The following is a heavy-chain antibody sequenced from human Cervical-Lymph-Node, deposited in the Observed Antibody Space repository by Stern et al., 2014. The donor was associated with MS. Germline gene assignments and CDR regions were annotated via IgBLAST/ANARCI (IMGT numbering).Heavy chain of an antibody. Sequence: VQLVESGAEVKKPGASLTISCKTSGYNFIDHAIHWVRQAPGQRLEWMGWIHGGPGTTTYSQKFQGRVSFTRDKAASAAYMDLSSLSPDDTAVYYCARQPDYSDFLDFWGQGTLVTVSS. CDR1: GYNFIDHA. CDR3: ARQPDYSDFLDF. J-gene: IGHJ4*02. V-gene: IGHV1-3*01. CDR2: IHGGPGTT. D-gene: IGHD4-11*01.